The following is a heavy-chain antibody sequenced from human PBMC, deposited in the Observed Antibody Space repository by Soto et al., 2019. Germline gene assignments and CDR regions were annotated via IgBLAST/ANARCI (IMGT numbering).Heavy chain of an antibody. D-gene: IGHD5-18*01. V-gene: IGHV4-31*03. CDR2: IYYSGST. CDR3: ARESERWLQPNY. CDR1: GGSIVSGGYY. Sequence: SETLSLTCTVSGGSIVSGGYYWIGIRQHPGKGLEWIGYIYYSGSTYYNPSLKSRVTISVDTSKNQFSLKLSSVTAADTAVYYCARESERWLQPNYWGQGTLVTVSS. J-gene: IGHJ4*02.